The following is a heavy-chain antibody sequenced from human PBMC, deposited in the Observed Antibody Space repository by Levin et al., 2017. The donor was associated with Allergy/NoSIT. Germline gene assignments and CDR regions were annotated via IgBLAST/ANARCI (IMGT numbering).Heavy chain of an antibody. V-gene: IGHV3-30*03. CDR1: GFIFSDYG. Sequence: SCAASGFIFSDYGMHWVRQAPGKGLEWVAVISNDGINQYYADSVKGRFTISRDDSKNTLYLQMNRLRTEDTAVYYCARPRLSYYYYYGMDVWGQGTTVTVS. CDR2: ISNDGINQ. D-gene: IGHD1-1*01. CDR3: ARPRLSYYYYYGMDV. J-gene: IGHJ6*02.